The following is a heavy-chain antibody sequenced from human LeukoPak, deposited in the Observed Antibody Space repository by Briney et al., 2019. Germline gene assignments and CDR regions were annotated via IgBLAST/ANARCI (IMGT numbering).Heavy chain of an antibody. Sequence: SGTLSLTCAVSGGSISSSNWWSWVRQPPGKGLEWIGEIYHSGSTNYNPSLKSRVTISIDKSKNQFSLKLSSVTAADTAVYYCARDRPYGSGSYYYFDYWGQGTLVTVSS. CDR1: GGSISSSNW. V-gene: IGHV4-4*02. CDR3: ARDRPYGSGSYYYFDY. J-gene: IGHJ4*02. D-gene: IGHD3-10*01. CDR2: IYHSGST.